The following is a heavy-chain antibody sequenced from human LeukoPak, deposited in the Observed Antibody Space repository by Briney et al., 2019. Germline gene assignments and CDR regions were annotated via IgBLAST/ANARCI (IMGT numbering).Heavy chain of an antibody. CDR2: ISYDGSNK. J-gene: IGHJ5*02. Sequence: PGGSLRLSCAASGFTFSSYAMHWVRQAPGKGLEWVAVISYDGSNKYYADSVKGGFTISRDNSKNTLYLQMNSLRAEDTAVYFCASGKYRYGDNWFDPWGQRPIVPVSS. CDR3: ASGKYRYGDNWFDP. V-gene: IGHV3-30*04. CDR1: GFTFSSYA. D-gene: IGHD5-18*01.